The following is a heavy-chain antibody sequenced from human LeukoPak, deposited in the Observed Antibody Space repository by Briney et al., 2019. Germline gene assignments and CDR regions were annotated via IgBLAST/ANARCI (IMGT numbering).Heavy chain of an antibody. D-gene: IGHD3-10*02. Sequence: PGGSLRLSCAASGFTFSDYYMSWIRQAPGKGLEGVSYISSSSSYTNYADSVKGRFTISRDNAQNSLSLQMNPLRAEDTALYYCAKDLHYYVAMDVWGQGTAVTVSS. CDR2: ISSSSSYT. CDR3: AKDLHYYVAMDV. V-gene: IGHV3-11*05. CDR1: GFTFSDYY. J-gene: IGHJ6*02.